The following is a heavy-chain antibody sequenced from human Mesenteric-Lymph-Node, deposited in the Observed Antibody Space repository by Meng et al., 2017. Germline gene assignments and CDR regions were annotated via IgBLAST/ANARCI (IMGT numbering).Heavy chain of an antibody. V-gene: IGHV4-4*02. J-gene: IGHJ1*01. Sequence: QRRQSGPSLAPPSVPLSLSCAVSGDSITNHNGWAWPRQPPGKGLEWIGEIPHRGSSAYNPSLKSRVSMSIDKSKNQFSLKLTSATAADTAAYHCLRGSGGSVWGQGTLVTVSS. CDR2: IPHRGSS. CDR1: GDSITNHNG. CDR3: LRGSGGSV. D-gene: IGHD3-10*01.